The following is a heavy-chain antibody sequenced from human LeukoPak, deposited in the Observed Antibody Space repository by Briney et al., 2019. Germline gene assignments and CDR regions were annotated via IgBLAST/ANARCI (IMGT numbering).Heavy chain of an antibody. Sequence: PGGSLRLSCAASGFSFSSFAMTWVRQAPGKGLEWVSSLSGSGATTYYADSVKGRFTISRDNSKNTLYLQMSGLTAEDSAVYYCAKDRAVMSRDGYNYFDCWGQGTLVTVSS. V-gene: IGHV3-23*01. CDR1: GFSFSSFA. CDR2: LSGSGATT. CDR3: AKDRAVMSRDGYNYFDC. D-gene: IGHD5-24*01. J-gene: IGHJ4*02.